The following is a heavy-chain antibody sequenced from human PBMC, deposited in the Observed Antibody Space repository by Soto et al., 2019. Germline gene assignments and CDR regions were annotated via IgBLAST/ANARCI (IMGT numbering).Heavy chain of an antibody. CDR3: ARHNGSGDYIWGSYLTSPYYFDF. J-gene: IGHJ4*02. CDR1: GGSISSSSYY. V-gene: IGHV4-39*01. Sequence: PSETLSLTCTVSGGSISSSSYYWGWIRQPPGKGLEWIGSIYYSGSTYYNPSLKSRVTISVDTSKNQFSPKLSSVTAADTAVYYCARHNGSGDYIWGSYLTSPYYFDFWGQGTLVTVSS. D-gene: IGHD3-16*01. CDR2: IYYSGST.